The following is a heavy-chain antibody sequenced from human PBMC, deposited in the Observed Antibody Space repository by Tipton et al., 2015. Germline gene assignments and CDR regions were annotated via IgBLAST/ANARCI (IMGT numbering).Heavy chain of an antibody. J-gene: IGHJ4*02. Sequence: QVQLVQSGPEVKKPGASVKVSCKASGYTFASYDINWVRQSTGQGLEWMGSMNPNSGNTFYAQKFQGRVTMTGNTSISTAYMELSTLRSEDTAVYYCAVIAPFDHWGQGTLVTVSS. CDR3: AVIAPFDH. CDR1: GYTFASYD. D-gene: IGHD2-21*01. V-gene: IGHV1-8*01. CDR2: MNPNSGNT.